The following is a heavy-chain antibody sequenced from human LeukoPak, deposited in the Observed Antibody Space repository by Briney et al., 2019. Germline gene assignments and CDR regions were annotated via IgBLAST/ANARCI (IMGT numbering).Heavy chain of an antibody. CDR1: GPTFSYYA. CDR2: ISGSGGST. Sequence: GGSLRLSCAASGPTFSYYAMTWVRQAPGKGLEWVSAISGSGGSTYYADSLKGRFTISRDNSKNTLYLQMNSLRAEDTAVYYCAHPTEYSSSWYSNWFDPWGQGTLVTVSS. D-gene: IGHD6-13*01. CDR3: AHPTEYSSSWYSNWFDP. V-gene: IGHV3-23*01. J-gene: IGHJ5*02.